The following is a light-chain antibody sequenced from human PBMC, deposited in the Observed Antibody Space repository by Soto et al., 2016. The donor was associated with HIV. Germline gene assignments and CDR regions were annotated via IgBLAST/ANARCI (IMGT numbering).Light chain of an antibody. V-gene: IGKV1-16*02. CDR2: ETS. CDR3: QQYNSYPYT. CDR1: HSINNY. J-gene: IGKJ2*01. Sequence: DIQMTQSPSSLSASIGDRVTITCRASHSINNYLAWFQQKPGKAPKSLIYETSSLQDEVPSKFSGSGSGTDFTLTISSLQAEDSATYYCQQYNSYPYTFGLGDQAGDQ.